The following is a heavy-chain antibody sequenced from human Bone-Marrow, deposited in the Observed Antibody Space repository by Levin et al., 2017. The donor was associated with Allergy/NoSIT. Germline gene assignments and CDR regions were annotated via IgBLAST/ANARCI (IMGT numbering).Heavy chain of an antibody. D-gene: IGHD1-7*01. CDR3: VRAAFRTGTTGGGY. CDR1: GYAFTSSG. V-gene: IGHV1-18*01. CDR2: IRGYNNKT. J-gene: IGHJ4*02. Sequence: ASVKVSCTASGYAFTSSGITWVRQAPGQGLEWLGWIRGYNNKTNYAHKVQGRVTMTTDTSTTTAYMELRSLRSDDTAVYYCVRAAFRTGTTGGGYWGQGILVTVSS.